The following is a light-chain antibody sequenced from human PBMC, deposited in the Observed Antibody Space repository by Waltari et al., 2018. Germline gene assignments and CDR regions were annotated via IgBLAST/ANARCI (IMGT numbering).Light chain of an antibody. CDR2: EGS. J-gene: IGLJ1*01. CDR3: CSFAGSTYV. V-gene: IGLV2-23*01. Sequence: QSALTQPASVSGSPGQSITISCTGTSSDVGSYNLVSWYQQHPGKAPKLMIYEGSKRPSGVSNRFSGSRSGNTASLTSSGLQAEDEADYYCCSFAGSTYVFGPGTKVTVL. CDR1: SSDVGSYNL.